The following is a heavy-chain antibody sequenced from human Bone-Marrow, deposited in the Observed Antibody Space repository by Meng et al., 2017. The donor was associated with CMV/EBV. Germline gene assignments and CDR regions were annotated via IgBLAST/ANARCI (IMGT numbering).Heavy chain of an antibody. CDR2: VYHSGTT. CDR3: ASNRGKSDFDC. V-gene: IGHV4-4*02. CDR1: GGSPSRGNW. J-gene: IGHJ4*02. Sequence: CGASGGSPSRGNWWSWVRQPPGKGLEWIGEVYHSGTTNYNPSLKSRVTISVDRSKNQFSLMLSSVTAADTALYYCASNRGKSDFDCWGQGTLVTVSS.